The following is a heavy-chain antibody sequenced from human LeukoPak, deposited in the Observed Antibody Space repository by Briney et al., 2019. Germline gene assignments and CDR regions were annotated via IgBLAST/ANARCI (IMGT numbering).Heavy chain of an antibody. CDR2: IYYSGST. CDR1: GGSISSGGYY. Sequence: SQTLSLTCTVSGGSISSGGYYWSWIRQHPGKGLEWLGYIYYSGSTYYNPSLKSRVTISVDTSKNQFSLKLSSVTAADAAVYYCSRWGTAMVLEDYWGQGTLVTVSS. V-gene: IGHV4-31*03. J-gene: IGHJ4*02. CDR3: SRWGTAMVLEDY. D-gene: IGHD5-18*01.